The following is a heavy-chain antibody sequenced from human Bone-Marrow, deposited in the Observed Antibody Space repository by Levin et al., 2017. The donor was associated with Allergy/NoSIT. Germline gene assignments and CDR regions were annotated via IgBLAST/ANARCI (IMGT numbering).Heavy chain of an antibody. J-gene: IGHJ6*02. V-gene: IGHV3-30-3*01. CDR1: GFTFSSYA. CDR3: AREGSRDSNYYYYYGMDV. Sequence: GGSLRLSCAASGFTFSSYAMHWVRQAPGKGLEWVAVISYDGSNKYYADSVKGRFTISRDNSKNTLYLQMNSLRAEDTAVYYCAREGSRDSNYYYYYGMDVWGQGTTVTVSS. CDR2: ISYDGSNK. D-gene: IGHD4-11*01.